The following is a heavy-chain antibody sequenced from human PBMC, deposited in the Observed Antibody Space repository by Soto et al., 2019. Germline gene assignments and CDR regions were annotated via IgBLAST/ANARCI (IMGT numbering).Heavy chain of an antibody. CDR2: IYYSGST. CDR3: ARADYGSGSYYKYAFDI. Sequence: PSETLSLTCTVSGGSINSYYWSWIRQPPGKGLEWIGYIYYSGSTNYNPSLKSRVTISVDTSKNQFPLKLSSVTAADTALYYCARADYGSGSYYKYAFDIWGQGTMVTVSS. CDR1: GGSINSYY. J-gene: IGHJ3*02. V-gene: IGHV4-59*12. D-gene: IGHD3-10*01.